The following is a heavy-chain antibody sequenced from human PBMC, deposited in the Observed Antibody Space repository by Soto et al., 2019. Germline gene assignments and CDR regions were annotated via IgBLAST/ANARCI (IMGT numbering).Heavy chain of an antibody. CDR1: GGSISSYY. Sequence: QVQLQESGPGLVKPSETLSLTCTVSGGSISSYYWSWIRQPPGKGLEWIGYIYYSGSTNYNPSLKSRTTISVATAKNQVSLKLRSVTAADTAVYYCARERGTVGDCDYWGQGTLVTVSS. CDR3: ARERGTVGDCDY. CDR2: IYYSGST. V-gene: IGHV4-59*01. D-gene: IGHD3-16*01. J-gene: IGHJ4*02.